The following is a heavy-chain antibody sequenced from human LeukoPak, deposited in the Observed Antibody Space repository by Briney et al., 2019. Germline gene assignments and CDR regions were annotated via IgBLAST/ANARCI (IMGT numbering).Heavy chain of an antibody. CDR1: GFTFSNYA. CDR3: AIDTRGDYGWDFDY. J-gene: IGHJ4*02. Sequence: PGGSLRLSCAASGFTFSNYAMHWVRRAQGKGLEWVAYIRYDGSNKYYADSVKGRFTISRDNSKNTLYLQMNSLRAEDAAVSYCAIDTRGDYGWDFDYWGQGTLVTVSS. V-gene: IGHV3-30*02. D-gene: IGHD4/OR15-4a*01. CDR2: IRYDGSNK.